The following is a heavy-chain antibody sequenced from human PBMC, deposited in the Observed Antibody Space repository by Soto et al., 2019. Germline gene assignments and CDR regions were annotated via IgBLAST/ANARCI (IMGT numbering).Heavy chain of an antibody. J-gene: IGHJ4*02. Sequence: QLQLQESGSGLVKPSQTLSLTCAVSGGSISSGGYSWSWIRQPPVKGLEWIWYTYHIGSTYFNPSLKSRVTISVDRSKNQLSLKLSSVTAADTAVYYCARGQVVAAQHWGQGTLVTVSS. D-gene: IGHD2-15*01. V-gene: IGHV4-30-2*01. CDR3: ARGQVVAAQH. CDR1: GGSISSGGYS. CDR2: TYHIGST.